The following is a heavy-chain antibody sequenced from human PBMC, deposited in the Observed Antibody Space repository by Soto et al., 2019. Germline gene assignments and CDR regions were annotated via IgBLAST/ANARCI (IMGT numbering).Heavy chain of an antibody. Sequence: SVKVSCKASGGTFSSYTISWVRQAPGQGLEWMGRIIPILGIANYAQKYQGRVTITADKSTSTAYMELSSLRSEDTAVYYCARGTSTWQAFDIWGQGTMVTVSS. V-gene: IGHV1-69*02. J-gene: IGHJ3*02. CDR2: IIPILGIA. CDR1: GGTFSSYT. D-gene: IGHD1-1*01. CDR3: ARGTSTWQAFDI.